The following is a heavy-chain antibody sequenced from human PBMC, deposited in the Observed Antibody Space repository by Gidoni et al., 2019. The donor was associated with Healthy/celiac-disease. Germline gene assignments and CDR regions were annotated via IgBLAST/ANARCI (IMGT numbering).Heavy chain of an antibody. J-gene: IGHJ4*02. CDR3: ASEDYGGNGPFDY. V-gene: IGHV3-23*01. CDR1: GFPFSSYA. CDR2: ISGSGGST. D-gene: IGHD4-17*01. Sequence: EVQLLESGGGLVQPGGSLRLSCAASGFPFSSYAMSWVRQAPGKGLEWFSAISGSGGSTYYADSVKGRFTISRDNSKNTLYLQMNSLRAEDTAVYYCASEDYGGNGPFDYWGQGTLVTVSS.